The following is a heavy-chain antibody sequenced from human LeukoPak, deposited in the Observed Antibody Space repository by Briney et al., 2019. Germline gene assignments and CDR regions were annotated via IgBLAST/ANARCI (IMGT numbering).Heavy chain of an antibody. D-gene: IGHD3-10*01. CDR2: IYYSGST. CDR1: GGSISSYY. CDR3: ARLYYGSGNAFDY. J-gene: IGHJ4*02. Sequence: PSETLSLTCTVSGGSISSYYWSWIRQPPGKGLEWIGYIYYSGSTNYNPSLKSRVTISADTSKNHFSLKLSSVTAADTAVYYCARLYYGSGNAFDYWGQGTLVTV. V-gene: IGHV4-59*01.